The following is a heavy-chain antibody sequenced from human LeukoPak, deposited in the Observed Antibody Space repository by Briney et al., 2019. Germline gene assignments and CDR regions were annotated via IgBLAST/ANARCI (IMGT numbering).Heavy chain of an antibody. V-gene: IGHV3-21*01. CDR3: ARDSFGGSYPNWFDP. CDR1: GFTFSSYS. CDR2: ISSSSSYI. D-gene: IGHD1-26*01. Sequence: PGGSLRLSCAASGFTFSSYSMNWVRQAPGKGLEWVSSISSSSSYIYYADSVKGRFTISRDNAKNSLYLQMNSLRAEYTAVYYCARDSFGGSYPNWFDPWGQGTLVTVSS. J-gene: IGHJ5*02.